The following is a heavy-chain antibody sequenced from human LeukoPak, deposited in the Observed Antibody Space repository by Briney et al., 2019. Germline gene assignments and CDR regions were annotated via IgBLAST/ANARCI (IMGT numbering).Heavy chain of an antibody. J-gene: IGHJ4*02. V-gene: IGHV3-48*01. CDR1: GFTFSSYS. CDR2: ISSSSSTI. D-gene: IGHD3-3*01. Sequence: GGSLRLSCAASGFTFSSYSMNWVRQAPGKGLEWVSYISSSSSTIYYADSVKGRFTISRDNAKNSLYLQMNSLRAEDTAVYYCARSAMTIFGVVLYYFDYWDQGTLVTVSS. CDR3: ARSAMTIFGVVLYYFDY.